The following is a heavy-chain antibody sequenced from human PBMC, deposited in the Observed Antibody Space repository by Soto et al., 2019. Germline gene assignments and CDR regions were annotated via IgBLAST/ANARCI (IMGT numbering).Heavy chain of an antibody. D-gene: IGHD4-17*01. CDR1: GFTFSSYG. CDR3: AKPPDYGESHVGYYYGMDV. J-gene: IGHJ6*01. V-gene: IGHV3-30*18. Sequence: QVQLVESGGGVVQPGRSLRLSCAASGFTFSSYGMHWVRQAPGKGLEWVAVISYDGSNKYYADSVKGRFTISRDNSKNTLYLQMNSLRAEDTAVYYCAKPPDYGESHVGYYYGMDVW. CDR2: ISYDGSNK.